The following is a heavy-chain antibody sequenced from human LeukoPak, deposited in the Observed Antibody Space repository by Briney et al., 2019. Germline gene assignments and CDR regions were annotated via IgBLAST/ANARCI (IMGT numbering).Heavy chain of an antibody. J-gene: IGHJ4*02. CDR1: GYTFTSYD. D-gene: IGHD3-10*01. CDR2: MNPNSGNT. CDR3: ARALEKFGSGSYYRFNY. Sequence: GASVKVSCKASGYTFTSYDIHWVRQATGQGLEWMGWMNPNSGNTGYAQKFQGRVTMTRNTSITTAYMELSGLRSEDTAVYYCARALEKFGSGSYYRFNYWGQGTLVTVSS. V-gene: IGHV1-8*01.